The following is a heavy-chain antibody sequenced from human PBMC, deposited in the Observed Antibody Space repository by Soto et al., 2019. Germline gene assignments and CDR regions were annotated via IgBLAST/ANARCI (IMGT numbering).Heavy chain of an antibody. V-gene: IGHV3-15*01. CDR3: TTACEKSSSVLWFGEPHYSQCY. CDR2: IKSKTDGGTT. Sequence: PGGPLRLSCAASGFTFSNAWMSWVRQAPGKGLEWVGRIKSKTDGGTTDYAAPVKGRFTISRDDSKNTLYLQMNSLKTEDTAVYYCTTACEKSSSVLWFGEPHYSQCYWGQGTLVTVSS. J-gene: IGHJ4*02. CDR1: GFTFSNAW. D-gene: IGHD3-10*01.